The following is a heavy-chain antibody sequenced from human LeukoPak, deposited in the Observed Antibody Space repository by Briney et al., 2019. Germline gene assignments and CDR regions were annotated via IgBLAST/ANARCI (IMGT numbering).Heavy chain of an antibody. CDR2: ISDSGGTT. D-gene: IGHD3-22*01. Sequence: TGGSLRLSCAASGSTFSNYAMSWVRQAPGKGLEWVSTISDSGGTTYYADSVKGRFTTSRDNSKNTLYLQLNSLRAEDTAVYYCAKDDSDPWVFDYWGQGTLVTVSS. V-gene: IGHV3-23*01. J-gene: IGHJ4*02. CDR3: AKDDSDPWVFDY. CDR1: GSTFSNYA.